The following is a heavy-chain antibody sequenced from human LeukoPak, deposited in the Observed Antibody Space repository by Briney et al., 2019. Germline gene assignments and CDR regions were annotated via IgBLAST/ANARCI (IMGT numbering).Heavy chain of an antibody. CDR2: ISAYSGNT. D-gene: IGHD4-17*01. CDR3: ARPYGDYGLFRVYYYYYMDV. V-gene: IGHV1-18*01. J-gene: IGHJ6*03. CDR1: GYTFTSYG. Sequence: GASVKVSCKASGYTFTSYGISWVRQAPGQGLEWMGWISAYSGNTNYAQKLQGRVTMTTDTSTSTAYMELSSLRSEDTAVYYCARPYGDYGLFRVYYYYYMDVWGKGTTVTVSS.